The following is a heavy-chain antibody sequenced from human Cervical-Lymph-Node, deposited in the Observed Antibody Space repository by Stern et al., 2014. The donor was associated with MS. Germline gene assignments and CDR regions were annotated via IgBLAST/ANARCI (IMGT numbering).Heavy chain of an antibody. CDR3: ARGGTYDY. D-gene: IGHD3-16*01. V-gene: IGHV1-2*02. CDR1: GYTFTDYY. Sequence: VQLVESGAEVKKPGASVKGSCKASGYTFTDYYVHWVRQAPGQGLEWMGWVIPKSGNTNYAQKFQGRITMTRDTSVSTAYMELSGLRSDDTAVYYCARGGTYDYWGQGTLVTVPS. J-gene: IGHJ4*02. CDR2: VIPKSGNT.